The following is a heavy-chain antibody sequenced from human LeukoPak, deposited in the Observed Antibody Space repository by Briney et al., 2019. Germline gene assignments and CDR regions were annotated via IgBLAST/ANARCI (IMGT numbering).Heavy chain of an antibody. D-gene: IGHD6-13*01. CDR3: AKGFGGPGYSSSWYGIDY. CDR2: ISWNSGSI. V-gene: IGHV3-9*01. J-gene: IGHJ4*02. Sequence: GRSLRLSYAASGFTFDDYAMHWVRQAPGKGLEWVSGISWNSGSIGYADSVKGRFTISRDNAKNSLYLQMNSLRAEDTALYYCAKGFGGPGYSSSWYGIDYWGQGTLVTVSS. CDR1: GFTFDDYA.